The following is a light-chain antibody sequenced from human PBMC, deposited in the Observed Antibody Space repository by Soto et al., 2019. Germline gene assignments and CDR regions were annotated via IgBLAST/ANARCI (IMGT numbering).Light chain of an antibody. CDR2: RNS. CDR3: AAWDDSLSGVV. Sequence: QSVLTQPPSASGTPGQRVTISCSGRSSNIGSNYGYWYQQLPGTVPQLLIYRNSERPSGVPDRFSGSKSGTSASLAISGLRSEDEADYDCAAWDDSLSGVVFGGGTQLTVL. V-gene: IGLV1-47*01. CDR1: SSNIGSNY. J-gene: IGLJ2*01.